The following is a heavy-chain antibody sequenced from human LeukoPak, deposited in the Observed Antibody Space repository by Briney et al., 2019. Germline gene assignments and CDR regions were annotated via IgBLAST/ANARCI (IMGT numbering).Heavy chain of an antibody. J-gene: IGHJ5*02. Sequence: PGGSLRLSCAASGFTFSSYAMSWVRQAPGKGLEWVSAISGSGGSTYYADSVEGRFTISRDNSKNTLYLQMNSLRAEDTAVYYCAKTRNSYGYMWGPNWFDPWGQGTLVTVSS. CDR2: ISGSGGST. V-gene: IGHV3-23*01. D-gene: IGHD5-18*01. CDR1: GFTFSSYA. CDR3: AKTRNSYGYMWGPNWFDP.